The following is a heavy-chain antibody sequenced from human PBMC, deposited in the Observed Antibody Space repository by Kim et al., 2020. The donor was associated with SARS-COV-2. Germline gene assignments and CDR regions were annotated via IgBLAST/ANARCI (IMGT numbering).Heavy chain of an antibody. D-gene: IGHD3-10*01. CDR2: INHSGST. V-gene: IGHV4-34*01. J-gene: IGHJ5*02. CDR1: GGSFSGYY. CDR3: ARRRSGVKRSNWFDP. Sequence: SETLSLTCAVYGGSFSGYYWSWIRQPPGKGLEWIGEINHSGSTNYNPSLKSRVTISVDTSKNQFSLKLSSVTAADTAVYYCARRRSGVKRSNWFDPWGQG.